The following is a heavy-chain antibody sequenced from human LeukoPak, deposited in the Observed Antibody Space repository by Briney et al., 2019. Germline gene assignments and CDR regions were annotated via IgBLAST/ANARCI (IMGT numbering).Heavy chain of an antibody. CDR1: GGSISSYS. J-gene: IGHJ4*02. Sequence: PSETLSLTCTVSGGSISSYSWNWIRQPAGKGLEWIGRIYSSATTNYNPSLKSRVTMSVDTSNNHFSLKLNSVTAADTAVYFCVRGYFGDYGLYFDYWGQGILDTVSS. CDR3: VRGYFGDYGLYFDY. V-gene: IGHV4-4*07. D-gene: IGHD4-17*01. CDR2: IYSSATT.